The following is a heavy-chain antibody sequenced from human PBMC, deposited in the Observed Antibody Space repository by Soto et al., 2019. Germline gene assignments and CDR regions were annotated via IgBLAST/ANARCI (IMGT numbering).Heavy chain of an antibody. Sequence: PGGSLRLSCAASGFTFSIYSMNWVRQAPGKGLEWVSYIMPGSSHIFYADSVKGRFTISRDNDKNSLYLQMNNLRAEDTALYYCAKAYYDFWSGYLNWFDPWGQGTLVTVSS. J-gene: IGHJ5*02. CDR3: AKAYYDFWSGYLNWFDP. CDR1: GFTFSIYS. D-gene: IGHD3-3*01. CDR2: IMPGSSHI. V-gene: IGHV3-48*01.